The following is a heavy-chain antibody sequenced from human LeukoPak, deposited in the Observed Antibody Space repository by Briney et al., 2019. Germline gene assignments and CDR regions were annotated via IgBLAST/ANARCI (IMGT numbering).Heavy chain of an antibody. J-gene: IGHJ3*02. CDR1: GFTFSSYA. Sequence: GGSLRLSCAASGFTFSSYAMSWVRQAPGKGLEWVSAISGSGGSTYYADSVKGRFTISRDNSKNTLYLQMNSLRAEDTAVYYCAKDRPYNWNYGSAFDIWGQGTMVTVSS. CDR2: ISGSGGST. D-gene: IGHD1-7*01. V-gene: IGHV3-23*01. CDR3: AKDRPYNWNYGSAFDI.